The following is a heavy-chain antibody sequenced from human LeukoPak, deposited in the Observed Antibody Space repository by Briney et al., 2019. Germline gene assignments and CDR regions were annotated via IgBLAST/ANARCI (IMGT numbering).Heavy chain of an antibody. D-gene: IGHD1-14*01. J-gene: IGHJ4*02. Sequence: PGGSLRLSCAASGFTFSSYAMHWVRQAPGKGLEWVAVISYDGSNKYYADSVKGRFTISRDNSKNTLYLQMNSLRAEDTAVYYCVYIHDFDYWGQGTLVTVSS. CDR1: GFTFSSYA. CDR2: ISYDGSNK. V-gene: IGHV3-30*04. CDR3: VYIHDFDY.